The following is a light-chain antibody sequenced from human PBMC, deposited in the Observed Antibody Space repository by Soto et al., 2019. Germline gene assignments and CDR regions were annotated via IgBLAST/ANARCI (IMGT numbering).Light chain of an antibody. J-gene: IGKJ4*01. CDR3: QQYGVYYPRT. CDR2: RAY. CDR1: QIIGDY. Sequence: DIQMTQSPSTLSASVGDKVTITCRASQIIGDYLAWYQQKPGKAPVLLIYRAYTLESGVPSRISGSGSGTEFTLTISSLQPDDFATYYCQQYGVYYPRTFGGGTKVEI. V-gene: IGKV1-5*03.